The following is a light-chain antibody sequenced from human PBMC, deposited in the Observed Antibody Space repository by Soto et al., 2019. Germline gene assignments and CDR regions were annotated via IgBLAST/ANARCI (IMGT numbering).Light chain of an antibody. CDR1: SCDVGGYNY. Sequence: QSALTQPASVSGSPGQSITISCTGTSCDVGGYNYVSWYQQHPGKAPKLMIYDVSNRPSGVSNRFSGSKSGNTASLTISGLQAEDEADYYCSSYTSSSNHVVFGGGTKLTVL. J-gene: IGLJ2*01. CDR2: DVS. V-gene: IGLV2-14*01. CDR3: SSYTSSSNHVV.